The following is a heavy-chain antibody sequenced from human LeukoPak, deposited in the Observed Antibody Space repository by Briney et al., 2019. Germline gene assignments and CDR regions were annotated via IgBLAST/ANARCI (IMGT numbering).Heavy chain of an antibody. CDR2: IKLDGSEK. J-gene: IGHJ3*02. D-gene: IGHD3-9*01. V-gene: IGHV3-7*01. Sequence: GGSLRLSCAASGFTFSTYWMSWVRQTPGRGLEWVATIKLDGSEKYYVDSVEGRFTISRDNAKKSLYLQMNSLRADDTAVYYCARDRSDILTGYNDAFDIWGHGTKVTVSS. CDR3: ARDRSDILTGYNDAFDI. CDR1: GFTFSTYW.